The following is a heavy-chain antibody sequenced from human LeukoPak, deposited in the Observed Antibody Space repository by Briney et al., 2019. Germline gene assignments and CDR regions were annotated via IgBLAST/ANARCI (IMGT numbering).Heavy chain of an antibody. CDR1: GFTFSRYA. CDR3: ARADGSVAGPPSGH. V-gene: IGHV3-30-3*01. CDR2: ISYDGSDK. Sequence: GVPLRLSCAASGFTFSRYAMHGLPEAPGKAVEGVANISYDGSDKYYADSVKGRLTISRDNSKSTLYLQMISLRTEDTAVYYCARADGSVAGPPSGHWGQGTLVTVSS. J-gene: IGHJ4*02. D-gene: IGHD6-19*01.